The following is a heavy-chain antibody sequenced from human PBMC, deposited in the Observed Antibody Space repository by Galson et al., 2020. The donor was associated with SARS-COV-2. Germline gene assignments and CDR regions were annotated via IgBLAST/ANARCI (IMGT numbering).Heavy chain of an antibody. CDR1: GFTFSDYY. D-gene: IGHD2-8*01. CDR3: ARSYCTNGVCYYLDY. V-gene: IGHV3-11*01. J-gene: IGHJ4*02. Sequence: TGGSLRLSCAASGFTFSDYYMSWIRQAPGKGLEWVSYISSSGSTIYYADSVKGRFTISRDNAKNSLYLQMNSLRAEDTAMYYCARSYCTNGVCYYLDYWGQGTLVTVSS. CDR2: ISSSGSTI.